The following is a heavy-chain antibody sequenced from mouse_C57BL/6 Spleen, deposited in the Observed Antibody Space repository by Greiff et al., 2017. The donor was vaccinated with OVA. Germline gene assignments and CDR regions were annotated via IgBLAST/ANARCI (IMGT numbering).Heavy chain of an antibody. CDR3: AISPSLRSDAMDY. Sequence: VQLQQPGAELVKPGASVKMSCKASGYTFTSYWITWVKQRPGPGLEWIGDIYPGSGSTNYNEKFKSKATMTVDTSSSTAYMHLSSLTSEVSSLSYCAISPSLRSDAMDYWGQGTSVTVSS. CDR1: GYTFTSYW. V-gene: IGHV1-55*01. CDR2: IYPGSGST. J-gene: IGHJ4*01. D-gene: IGHD6-1*01.